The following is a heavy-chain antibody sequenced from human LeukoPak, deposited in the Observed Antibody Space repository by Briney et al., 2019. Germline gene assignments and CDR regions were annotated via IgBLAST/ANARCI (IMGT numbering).Heavy chain of an antibody. D-gene: IGHD3-22*01. V-gene: IGHV3-30*02. J-gene: IGHJ4*02. CDR2: IRYDGSNR. CDR1: GFAFSSYG. CDR3: AKDGRGSGYFPDY. Sequence: GGSLRLSCAASGFAFSSYGMHWVRQAPGKGLEWVAFIRYDGSNRYYADSVKGRFTISRDNSKNTLYLQMNSLRPEDSAVHYCAKDGRGSGYFPDYWGQGTLVTVSS.